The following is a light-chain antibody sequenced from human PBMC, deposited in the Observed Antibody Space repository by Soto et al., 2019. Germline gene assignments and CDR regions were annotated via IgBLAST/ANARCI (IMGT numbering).Light chain of an antibody. CDR1: QSVLYSSNNKNY. CDR2: WAS. Sequence: DIVMTQSPDSLAVSLGERATINCKSSQSVLYSSNNKNYLAWYQQKPGQPPKLLIHWASTRESGVPDRFSGSGSGTDFTLTISSLQAEDVAVYYCQQYYDIRTFGQGTKLEIK. J-gene: IGKJ2*01. CDR3: QQYYDIRT. V-gene: IGKV4-1*01.